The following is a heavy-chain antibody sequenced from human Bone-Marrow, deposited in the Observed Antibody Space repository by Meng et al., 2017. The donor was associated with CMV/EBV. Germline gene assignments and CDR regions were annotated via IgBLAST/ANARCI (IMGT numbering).Heavy chain of an antibody. CDR1: GYSFTIYW. V-gene: IGHV5-51*01. CDR3: ARPAVAGKLAGFDP. CDR2: IYPGDSDT. Sequence: KVSCKGSGYSFTIYWIGWVRQMPGKGLEWMGIIYPGDSDTRYSPSFQGQVTISADKSISTAYLQWSSLKASDTAMYYCARPAVAGKLAGFDPWCQGTLVTVSS. J-gene: IGHJ5*02. D-gene: IGHD6-19*01.